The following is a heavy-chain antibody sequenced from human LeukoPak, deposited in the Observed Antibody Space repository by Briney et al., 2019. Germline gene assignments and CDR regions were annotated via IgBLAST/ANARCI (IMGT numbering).Heavy chain of an antibody. CDR3: ARDYGDYLGYYYYGMDV. D-gene: IGHD4-17*01. Sequence: GGSLRLSCAASGFTFSSYEMNWVRQAPGKGLEWVSYISSSGSTIYYADSVKGRFTISRDNAKNSLYLQMNSLRAEDTAVYYRARDYGDYLGYYYYGMDVWGQGTTVTVSS. CDR1: GFTFSSYE. J-gene: IGHJ6*02. V-gene: IGHV3-48*03. CDR2: ISSSGSTI.